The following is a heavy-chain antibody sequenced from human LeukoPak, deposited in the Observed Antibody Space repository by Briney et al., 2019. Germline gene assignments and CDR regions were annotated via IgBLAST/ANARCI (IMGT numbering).Heavy chain of an antibody. CDR2: IYSSGST. CDR3: ERITATAMVNAFDY. CDR1: GGSISDYY. Sequence: PSETLSLTCTVSGGSISDYYWSWIRQPAGKGLEYLGRIYSSGSTDYNPSLKSRVTMSVDTSKNQISLKVKSVTAADTAVYYCERITATAMVNAFDYWGQGMLVTVSS. J-gene: IGHJ4*02. D-gene: IGHD5-18*01. V-gene: IGHV4-4*07.